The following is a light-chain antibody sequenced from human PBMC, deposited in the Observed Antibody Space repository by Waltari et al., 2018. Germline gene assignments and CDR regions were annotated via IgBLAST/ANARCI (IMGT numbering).Light chain of an antibody. CDR3: MQALMTPNT. CDR2: LGS. CDR1: QRLLHANGKNY. J-gene: IGKJ2*01. V-gene: IGKV2-28*01. Sequence: EIVMTQSPLSLPVTPGEPASISCRSSQRLLHANGKNYGDWYVLKPGQSPRLLISLGSNRASGVPDRFSGIGSDTDFTLRISRVEAEDFGVYYCMQALMTPNTFGQGTKLEI.